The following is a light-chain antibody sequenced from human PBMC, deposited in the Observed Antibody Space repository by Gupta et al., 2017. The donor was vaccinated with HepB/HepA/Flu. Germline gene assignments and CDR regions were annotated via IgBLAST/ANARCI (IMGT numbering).Light chain of an antibody. CDR2: SAS. Sequence: DIHMTQSPSSLSASVGDRLTVSCRASQNIFTYLNWYQQRPGKAPKLLIISASSLQSGVPSRFSSSSSAADFTLIISGRQPEDFATYYCRQTDSPPFSFGRGTKVEI. V-gene: IGKV1-39*01. CDR1: QNIFTY. CDR3: RQTDSPPFS. J-gene: IGKJ4*01.